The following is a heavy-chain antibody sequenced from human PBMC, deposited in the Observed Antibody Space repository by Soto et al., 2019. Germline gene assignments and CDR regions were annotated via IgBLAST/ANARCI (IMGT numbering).Heavy chain of an antibody. CDR3: ARGKTVAAAGPFDY. Sequence: QVQLQESGPGLVKPSQTLSLTCTVSGGSISSGGYYWSWIRQHPGKGPEWIGYIYYSGSTYYNPSLKSRVTISGDTSKNQFSLKLRSVTAADTAVYYYARGKTVAAAGPFDYWGQGTLVTVSS. CDR1: GGSISSGGYY. D-gene: IGHD6-13*01. V-gene: IGHV4-31*03. CDR2: IYYSGST. J-gene: IGHJ4*02.